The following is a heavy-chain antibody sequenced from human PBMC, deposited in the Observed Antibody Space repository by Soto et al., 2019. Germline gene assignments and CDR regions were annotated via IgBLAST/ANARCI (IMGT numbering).Heavy chain of an antibody. J-gene: IGHJ3*02. CDR2: ISSSGDTK. CDR3: AIAFGI. CDR1: GFTFSDYF. Sequence: VGSLRLSCAASGFTFSDYFMTWMRQAPGKGLEWVSYISSSGDTKYYADSVKGRFTVSRDNTRKSMYLQMNSLRAEDTAAYHCAIAFGIWGQGTVVTVSS. V-gene: IGHV3-11*01.